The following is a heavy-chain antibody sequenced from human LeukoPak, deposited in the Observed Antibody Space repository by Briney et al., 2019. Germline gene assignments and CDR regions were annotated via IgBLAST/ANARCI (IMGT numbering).Heavy chain of an antibody. CDR2: INHSGST. J-gene: IGHJ4*02. CDR3: AKSGGYGLIDY. V-gene: IGHV4-34*01. CDR1: GGSFSGYY. Sequence: SETLSLTCAVYGGSFSGYYWSWIRQPPGKGLEWIGEINHSGSTNYNPSLKSRVTISVDTSKNQFSLKLSSVTAADTAMYYCAKSGGYGLIDYWGQGTLVTVSS. D-gene: IGHD1-26*01.